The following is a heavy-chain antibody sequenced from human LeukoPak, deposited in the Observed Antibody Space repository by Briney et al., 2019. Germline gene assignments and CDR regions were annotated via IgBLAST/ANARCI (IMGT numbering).Heavy chain of an antibody. Sequence: PGGSLRLSCAASGFTFSSYAMSWVRQAPGKGLEWVSAISGSGGSTYYADSVKGRFTISRDNSKNTLYLQMNSLRAEDTAVYYCAKDGNGRGSYYYFDDWGQGTLVTVSS. CDR1: GFTFSSYA. J-gene: IGHJ4*02. V-gene: IGHV3-23*01. D-gene: IGHD3-10*01. CDR2: ISGSGGST. CDR3: AKDGNGRGSYYYFDD.